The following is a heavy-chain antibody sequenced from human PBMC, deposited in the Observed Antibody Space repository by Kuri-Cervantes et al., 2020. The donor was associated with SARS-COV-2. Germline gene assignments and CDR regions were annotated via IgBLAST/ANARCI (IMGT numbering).Heavy chain of an antibody. D-gene: IGHD6-13*01. J-gene: IGHJ3*02. CDR1: GFTFSSYS. CDR3: ASGYSSRLDAFDI. V-gene: IGHV3-21*01. CDR2: ISSSSYI. Sequence: GESLKISCAASGFTFSSYSMNWVRQAPGKGLEWASSISSSSYIYYADSVKGRFTISRDNAKNSLYLQMNSLRAEDTAVYYCASGYSSRLDAFDIWGQGTMVTVSS.